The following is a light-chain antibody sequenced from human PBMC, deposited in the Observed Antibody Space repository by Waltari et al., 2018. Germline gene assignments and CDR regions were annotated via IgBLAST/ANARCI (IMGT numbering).Light chain of an antibody. J-gene: IGLJ2*01. V-gene: IGLV2-23*01. Sequence: QSALTQPASVSGSPGQPITISSTGPSVLVGGYTLVPWYHQRPAEPPRLILYEGNRRPSGVSDRFSGSGSGNTASLTISGLQAEDEADYHCCSHASGASPFIRFGGGTKLAVL. CDR2: EGN. CDR1: SVLVGGYTL. CDR3: CSHASGASPFIR.